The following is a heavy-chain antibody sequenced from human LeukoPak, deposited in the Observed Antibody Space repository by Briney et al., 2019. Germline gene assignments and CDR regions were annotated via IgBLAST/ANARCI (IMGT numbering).Heavy chain of an antibody. J-gene: IGHJ4*02. CDR1: GFTFTSYS. Sequence: GGSLRLSCAASGFTFTSYSVNWVRQAPGKGLEWDSSISSSTTNIYYADSVKGRFTISRDNAKNSLFLQMNSLRAEDTAVYYCARGQDIVVVPIAGFDYWGQGTLVTVSS. CDR3: ARGQDIVVVPIAGFDY. CDR2: ISSSTTNI. V-gene: IGHV3-21*01. D-gene: IGHD2-2*01.